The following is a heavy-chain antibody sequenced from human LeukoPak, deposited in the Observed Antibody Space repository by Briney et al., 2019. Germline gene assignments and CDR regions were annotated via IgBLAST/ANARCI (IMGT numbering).Heavy chain of an antibody. V-gene: IGHV1-69*04. CDR3: ARDTDTTMKRYAMDV. CDR1: GGTFISYA. CDR2: IISIFGIA. D-gene: IGHD5-18*01. Sequence: SVKVSCKDSGGTFISYAISWVRQAAGQGGEWMGRIISIFGIANYAQKFQARVTITADKSTSTAYIELSSLKTDDTAVYYCARDTDTTMKRYAMDVWGQGTTVTVSS. J-gene: IGHJ6*02.